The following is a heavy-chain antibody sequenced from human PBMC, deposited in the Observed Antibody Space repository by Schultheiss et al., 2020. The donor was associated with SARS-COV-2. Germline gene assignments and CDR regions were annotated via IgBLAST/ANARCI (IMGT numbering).Heavy chain of an antibody. J-gene: IGHJ4*02. D-gene: IGHD3-3*01. V-gene: IGHV3-21*04. CDR3: AKTVLRFLEPFDY. CDR1: GFTFSSYS. Sequence: GGSLRLSCAASGFTFSSYSMNWVRQAPGKGLEWVSSISSSSSYIYYADSVKGRFTISRDNSKNTLYLQMNSLRAEDTAVYYCAKTVLRFLEPFDYWGQGTLVTVS. CDR2: ISSSSSYI.